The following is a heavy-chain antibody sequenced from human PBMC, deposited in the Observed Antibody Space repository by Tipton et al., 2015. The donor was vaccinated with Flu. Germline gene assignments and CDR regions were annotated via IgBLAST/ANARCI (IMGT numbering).Heavy chain of an antibody. CDR3: ARRSYSSYMDV. CDR1: GGSISSYY. D-gene: IGHD6-13*01. Sequence: TLSLTCTASGGSISSYYWSWIRQPPGKGLEWIGYIYYSGSTNYNPSLKSRVTISVDTSKNQFSLKLSSVTAADTAVYYCARRSYSSYMDVWGKGTTVTVSS. V-gene: IGHV4-59*08. J-gene: IGHJ6*03. CDR2: IYYSGST.